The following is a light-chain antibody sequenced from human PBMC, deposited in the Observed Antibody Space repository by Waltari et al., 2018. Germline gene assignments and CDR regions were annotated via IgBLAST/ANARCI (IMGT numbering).Light chain of an antibody. J-gene: IGKJ4*01. CDR2: WAS. V-gene: IGKV4-1*01. CDR3: QQYYTTPRT. Sequence: DIVMTQSPDSLAVSLGERATINCKSSQSLLYSSNNKNYLAWYQHKPGQPPKLLIYWASTRESGVPDRFSGSGSGTDFTLTISRLQAEDVAVYYCQQYYTTPRTFGGGTKVEI. CDR1: QSLLYSSNNKNY.